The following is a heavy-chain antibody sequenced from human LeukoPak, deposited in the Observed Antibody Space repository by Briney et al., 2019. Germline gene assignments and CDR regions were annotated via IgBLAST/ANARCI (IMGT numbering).Heavy chain of an antibody. Sequence: GASVKVSCKTSGYTFTNYGISWVRQAPGQGLEWMGWISGYNGNTNYAQKLQGRVTMTTDTSTSTAYMELRSLRSDDTAVYYCARDPLGGFGELSNDYWGQGTLVTVSS. V-gene: IGHV1-18*01. CDR3: ARDPLGGFGELSNDY. D-gene: IGHD3-10*01. CDR1: GYTFTNYG. CDR2: ISGYNGNT. J-gene: IGHJ4*02.